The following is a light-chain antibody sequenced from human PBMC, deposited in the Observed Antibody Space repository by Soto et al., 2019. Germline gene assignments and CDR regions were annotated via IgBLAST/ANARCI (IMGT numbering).Light chain of an antibody. CDR3: CSYAGSYTYV. CDR2: DVS. J-gene: IGLJ1*01. CDR1: SSDVGGYNY. Sequence: QSALTQSPSVSGSPGQSVTISCTGTSSDVGGYNYVSWYQQHPGKAPKFMIYDVSQRPSGVPARFSGSKSGNTASLTISGLQAEDEADYYCCSYAGSYTYVFGTGTKLTVL. V-gene: IGLV2-11*01.